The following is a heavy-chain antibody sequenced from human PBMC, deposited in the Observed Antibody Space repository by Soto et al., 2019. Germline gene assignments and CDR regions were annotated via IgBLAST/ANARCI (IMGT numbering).Heavy chain of an antibody. Sequence: PSETLSLTCTVSGGSISSGGYYWSWNRQHPGKGLEWIGYIYYSGSTYYNPSLKSRVTISVDTSKNQFSLKLSSVTAADTAVYYCARETHCSGGSCYLSAFDIWGQGTMVTVAS. D-gene: IGHD2-15*01. CDR1: GGSISSGGYY. V-gene: IGHV4-31*03. J-gene: IGHJ3*02. CDR3: ARETHCSGGSCYLSAFDI. CDR2: IYYSGST.